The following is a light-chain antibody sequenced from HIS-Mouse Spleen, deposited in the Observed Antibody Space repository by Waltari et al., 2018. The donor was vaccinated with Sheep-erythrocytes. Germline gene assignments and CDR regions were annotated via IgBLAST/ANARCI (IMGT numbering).Light chain of an antibody. CDR3: AAWDDSLNGVV. Sequence: QSVLTQPPSASGTPGQRVTISCSGSSSNIGSNTVNRYQQLPGTAPKPLLYRNNQRPSGVPDRFSGSKSGTSASLAISGLQSEDEADYYCAAWDDSLNGVVFGGGTKLTVL. J-gene: IGLJ2*01. V-gene: IGLV1-44*01. CDR1: SSNIGSNT. CDR2: RNN.